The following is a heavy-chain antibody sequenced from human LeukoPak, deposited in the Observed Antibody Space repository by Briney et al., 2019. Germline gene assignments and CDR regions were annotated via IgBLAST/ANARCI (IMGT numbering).Heavy chain of an antibody. D-gene: IGHD2-2*01. CDR2: ISSSSSTI. CDR3: VRTYCSSTSCYWAPGY. CDR1: GFTFSSYS. Sequence: PGGSLRLSCAASGFTFSSYSMNWVRQAPGKGLEWVSYISSSSSTIYYADSVKGRFTLSRDNAKKSLYLQMNSLRAEDTAVYYCVRTYCSSTSCYWAPGYWGQGTLVTVSS. V-gene: IGHV3-48*01. J-gene: IGHJ4*02.